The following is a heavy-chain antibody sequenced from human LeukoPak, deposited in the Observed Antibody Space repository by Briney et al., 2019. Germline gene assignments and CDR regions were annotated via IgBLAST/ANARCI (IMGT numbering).Heavy chain of an antibody. CDR2: IYYSGTT. Sequence: SQTLSLTCTVSGDSISSGGSYWSWTRQHPGEGLEWIVYIYYSGTTQYNPSLKSRVTISIDTSKNQFSLKLTSVTAADTAVYYCARAACSSTSCYAGYYYGMDVWGQGTTVTVSS. V-gene: IGHV4-31*03. D-gene: IGHD2-2*01. CDR3: ARAACSSTSCYAGYYYGMDV. CDR1: GDSISSGGSY. J-gene: IGHJ6*02.